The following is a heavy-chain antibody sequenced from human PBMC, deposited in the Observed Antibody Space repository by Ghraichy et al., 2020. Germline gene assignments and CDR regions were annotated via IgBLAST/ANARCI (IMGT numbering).Heavy chain of an antibody. CDR3: ARVRFPTNNYFGSGSAYYYRDF. V-gene: IGHV3-74*01. J-gene: IGHJ6*03. D-gene: IGHD3-10*01. CDR1: GFTFSNYC. Sequence: GGSLRLSCAASGFTFSNYCMHWVRQAPGKGLVWVSRINSDGSSTNYADSVKGRFTISRDNAKNTLYLQMNSLRAEDTAVYYCARVRFPTNNYFGSGSAYYYRDFWGKGSTVTVSS. CDR2: INSDGSST.